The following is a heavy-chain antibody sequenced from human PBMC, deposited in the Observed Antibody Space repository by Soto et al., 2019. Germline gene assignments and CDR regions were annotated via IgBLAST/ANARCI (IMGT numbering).Heavy chain of an antibody. J-gene: IGHJ5*02. Sequence: EVQLLESGGGLVQPGGSLRLSCAASGFTFSSYAVSWVRQAPGKGLEWVSGVSASGGTTYYADSVKGRFTISRDNSKNTMYLQMNSLRAEDTGVYYCAEDSVGTTLNWFDPWGQGTLVTVSS. CDR1: GFTFSSYA. V-gene: IGHV3-23*01. CDR2: VSASGGTT. CDR3: AEDSVGTTLNWFDP. D-gene: IGHD1-26*01.